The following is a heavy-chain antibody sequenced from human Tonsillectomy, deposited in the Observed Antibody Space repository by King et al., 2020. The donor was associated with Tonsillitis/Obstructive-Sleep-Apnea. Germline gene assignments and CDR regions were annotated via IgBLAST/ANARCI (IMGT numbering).Heavy chain of an antibody. CDR2: IKSKTDGGTT. D-gene: IGHD2-2*01. CDR3: TTEIVPADHYGGEPTTFDY. V-gene: IGHV3-15*07. J-gene: IGHJ4*02. CDR1: GFTFSNDW. Sequence: VQLVESGGGLVKPGGSLRLSCAASGFTFSNDWMNWVRQAPGKGLEWVGRIKSKTDGGTTDYAAPVKGRFTISRDNSKNTLYLQMNSLKTADTALYYGTTEIVPADHYGGEPTTFDYWGQGTLVTVSS.